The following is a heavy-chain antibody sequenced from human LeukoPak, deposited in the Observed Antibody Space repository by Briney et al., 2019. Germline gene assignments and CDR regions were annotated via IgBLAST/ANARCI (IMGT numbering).Heavy chain of an antibody. CDR3: AELGITMIGGV. D-gene: IGHD3-10*02. Sequence: GGSLRLSCAASGFTFSNYGMTWVRQAPGKGPEWVSYISSSGSTIYYADSVKGRFTISRDNAKNSLYLQMNSLRAEDTAVYYCAELGITMIGGVWGKGTTVTISS. V-gene: IGHV3-48*04. CDR1: GFTFSNYG. CDR2: ISSSGSTI. J-gene: IGHJ6*04.